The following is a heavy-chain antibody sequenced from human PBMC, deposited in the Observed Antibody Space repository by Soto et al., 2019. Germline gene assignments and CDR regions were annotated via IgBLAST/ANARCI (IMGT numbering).Heavy chain of an antibody. CDR3: ARSSCSGGSCYFLGLDAFDI. J-gene: IGHJ3*02. V-gene: IGHV4-34*01. CDR1: GGSFSGYY. CDR2: INHSGST. Sequence: SETLSLTCAVYGGSFSGYYWSWIRQPPGKGLEWIGEINHSGSTNYNPSLKSRVTISVDTSKNQFSLKLSSVTAADTAVYYCARSSCSGGSCYFLGLDAFDIWGQGTMVTVSS. D-gene: IGHD2-15*01.